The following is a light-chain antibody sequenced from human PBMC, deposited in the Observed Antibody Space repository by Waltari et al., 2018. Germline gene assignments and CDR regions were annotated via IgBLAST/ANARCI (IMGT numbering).Light chain of an antibody. V-gene: IGKV3-15*01. J-gene: IGKJ1*01. Sequence: EVVLTQSPAILSVSPGGRATLTCRASHIIKNLAWDQQKPGQVPRILLYGASTTAPGISDRFSGSGSATEFTLTISNMQSEDFAVYYCQQSDNWPRTFGQGTKVDIK. CDR2: GAS. CDR3: QQSDNWPRT. CDR1: HIIKN.